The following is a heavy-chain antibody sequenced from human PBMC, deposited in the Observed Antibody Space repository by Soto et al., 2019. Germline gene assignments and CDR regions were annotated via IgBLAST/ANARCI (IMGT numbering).Heavy chain of an antibody. Sequence: GASVKVSCKASGYTFTSYYMHWVRQAPGQGLEWMGIINPSGGSTSYAQKFQGRVTMTRDTSTSTVYMELSSLRSEDTAVYYCARGVYSYYDSSGYYTPYDYWGQGTLVTVSS. CDR3: ARGVYSYYDSSGYYTPYDY. V-gene: IGHV1-46*01. CDR1: GYTFTSYY. CDR2: INPSGGST. D-gene: IGHD3-22*01. J-gene: IGHJ4*02.